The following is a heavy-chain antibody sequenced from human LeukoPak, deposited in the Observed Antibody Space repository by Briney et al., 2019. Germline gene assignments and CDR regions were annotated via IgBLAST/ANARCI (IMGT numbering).Heavy chain of an antibody. CDR2: IWYDGGNK. Sequence: GGSLRLSCAASGFTFSSYGMHWVRQAPGKGLEWVALIWYDGGNKYYADSVKGRFTISRDNSQNTLYLQMNSLRVEDTAVYYCARAGTNWYPPANYGMDVWGQGTTVTVSS. CDR1: GFTFSSYG. D-gene: IGHD6-13*01. J-gene: IGHJ6*02. CDR3: ARAGTNWYPPANYGMDV. V-gene: IGHV3-33*01.